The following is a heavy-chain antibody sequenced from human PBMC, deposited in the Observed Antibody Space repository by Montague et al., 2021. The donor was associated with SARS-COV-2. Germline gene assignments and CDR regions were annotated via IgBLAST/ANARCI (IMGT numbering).Heavy chain of an antibody. V-gene: IGHV3-9*01. CDR3: AKEVGESPSFDY. D-gene: IGHD2-15*01. J-gene: IGHJ4*02. Sequence: NSGSTGYADSVKGRFTISRDNAKNSLYLQMNSLRAEDTALYYCAKEVGESPSFDYWGQGTLVTVSS. CDR2: NSGST.